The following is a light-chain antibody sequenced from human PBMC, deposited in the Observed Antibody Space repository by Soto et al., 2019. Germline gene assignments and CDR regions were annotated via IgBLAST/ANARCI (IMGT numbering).Light chain of an antibody. CDR3: QQYKT. J-gene: IGKJ1*01. Sequence: IGLTKSPGTLSLSPGERATLSCRASQSVSTSYVAWYQQKFGQAPRLLIYDAFSRATGIPDRFSASGSGTDFTLTISRLEPEDFAVYYCQQYKTFGQGTKVDIK. V-gene: IGKV3-20*01. CDR1: QSVSTSY. CDR2: DAF.